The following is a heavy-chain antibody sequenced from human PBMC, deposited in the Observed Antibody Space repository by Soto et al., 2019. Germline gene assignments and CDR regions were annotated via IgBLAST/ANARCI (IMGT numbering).Heavy chain of an antibody. CDR1: GGSISSYY. CDR3: TRGLFSGSSYSGSWYYFDS. CDR2: IYYSGST. V-gene: IGHV4-59*12. D-gene: IGHD1-26*01. J-gene: IGHJ4*02. Sequence: PSETLSLTCTVSGGSISSYYWSWIRRPPGKGLEWIGYIYYSGSTNYNPSLKSRVTISTMSNNKFSLELSSVTAADTAVYYCTRGLFSGSSYSGSWYYFDSWGQGTMVTVSS.